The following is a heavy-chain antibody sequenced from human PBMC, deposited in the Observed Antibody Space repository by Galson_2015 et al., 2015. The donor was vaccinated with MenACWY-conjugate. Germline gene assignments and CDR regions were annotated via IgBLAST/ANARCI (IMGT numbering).Heavy chain of an antibody. CDR2: ISYDGSNK. V-gene: IGHV3-30*18. D-gene: IGHD2-21*02. CDR3: AKARRGRVVVTATTDY. CDR1: GFTFSSYG. Sequence: SLRLSCAASGFTFSSYGMHWVRQAPGKGLEWVAVISYDGSNKHYADSVKGRFTISRDNSKNTLYLQMNSLRAEDTAVYYCAKARRGRVVVTATTDYWGQGTLVTVSS. J-gene: IGHJ4*02.